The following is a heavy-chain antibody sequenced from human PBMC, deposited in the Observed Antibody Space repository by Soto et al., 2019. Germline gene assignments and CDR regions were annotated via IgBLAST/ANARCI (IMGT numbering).Heavy chain of an antibody. CDR2: IRSKAYGGTT. V-gene: IGHV3-49*03. D-gene: IGHD2-2*01. J-gene: IGHJ6*02. Sequence: PGGSLRLSCTASGFTFCYYSRSWFRQAPGKGLEWVGFIRSKAYGGTTEYAASVKGRFTISRDDSKSIAYLQMNSLKTEDTAVYYCTRDLIVVVPAGGTYYYYYYGMDVWGQGTTVTVSS. CDR3: TRDLIVVVPAGGTYYYYYYGMDV. CDR1: GFTFCYYS.